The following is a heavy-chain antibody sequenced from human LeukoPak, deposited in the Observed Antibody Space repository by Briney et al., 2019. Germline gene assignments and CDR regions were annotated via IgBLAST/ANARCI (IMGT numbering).Heavy chain of an antibody. D-gene: IGHD1-1*01. J-gene: IGHJ4*02. V-gene: IGHV3-23*01. CDR3: AKEASGTTSVTSAFDY. CDR2: ISGSGGNT. CDR1: GFTFSSYA. Sequence: GGSLRLSCAASGFTFSSYAMSWVRQAPGKGLEWVSAISGSGGNTYYADSLKGRFTISRDNSKNTLFLQMNSLTAEDTAVYSCAKEASGTTSVTSAFDYWGQGILVTVSS.